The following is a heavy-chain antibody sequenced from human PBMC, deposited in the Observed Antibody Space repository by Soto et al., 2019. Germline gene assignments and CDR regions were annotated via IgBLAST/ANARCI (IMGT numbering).Heavy chain of an antibody. Sequence: SENLSLTCTVSGASISGFYWSCIRKSAWKGLEWIGLISATGTTDYNPSLKSRVMMSVDTSMKQFALNLRSVTAADTAVYYCVRDGTKTLRDWFDPWGQGISVTVSS. CDR3: VRDGTKTLRDWFDP. D-gene: IGHD1-1*01. J-gene: IGHJ5*02. V-gene: IGHV4-4*07. CDR1: GASISGFY. CDR2: ISATGTT.